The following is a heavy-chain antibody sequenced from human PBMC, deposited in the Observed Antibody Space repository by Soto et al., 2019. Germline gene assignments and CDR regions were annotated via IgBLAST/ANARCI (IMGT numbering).Heavy chain of an antibody. Sequence: GGSLRVSCAASGFTFSSYAMHWVRQAPGKGLEWVAVTSNDGGHKYYADSVKGRFTISTDNSKNTLYLQMNTLRPEDTAVYYCARGSGSGTAAPRLPLDYWGHGILVTVSS. CDR3: ARGSGSGTAAPRLPLDY. D-gene: IGHD6-25*01. CDR1: GFTFSSYA. J-gene: IGHJ4*01. CDR2: TSNDGGHK. V-gene: IGHV3-30-3*01.